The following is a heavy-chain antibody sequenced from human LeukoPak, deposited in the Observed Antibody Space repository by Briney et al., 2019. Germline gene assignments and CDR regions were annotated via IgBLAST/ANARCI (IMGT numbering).Heavy chain of an antibody. Sequence: SETLSLTCTVSGGSISTYYWSWIRHPPGKGLEWIGYIYSSGTTHYNPSLKSRVTMSVDTSKNQFSLKVTSVTAADTAVYYCADDFGDWGQGTLVTVSS. J-gene: IGHJ4*02. CDR2: IYSSGTT. CDR3: ADDFGD. CDR1: GGSISTYY. V-gene: IGHV4-59*12. D-gene: IGHD4-17*01.